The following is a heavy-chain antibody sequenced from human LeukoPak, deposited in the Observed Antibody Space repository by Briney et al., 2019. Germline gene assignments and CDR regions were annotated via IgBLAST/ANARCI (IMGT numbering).Heavy chain of an antibody. Sequence: SGGSLRLSCAASGFTFSSYAMTWVRQAPGKGLEWVSVISGSGGSTYYADSVKGRFTISRDNSKNTLYLQMNSLRAEDTAVYYCARCSHRWFGESPFDYWGQGTLVTVSS. CDR2: ISGSGGST. CDR3: ARCSHRWFGESPFDY. V-gene: IGHV3-23*01. D-gene: IGHD3-10*01. CDR1: GFTFSSYA. J-gene: IGHJ4*02.